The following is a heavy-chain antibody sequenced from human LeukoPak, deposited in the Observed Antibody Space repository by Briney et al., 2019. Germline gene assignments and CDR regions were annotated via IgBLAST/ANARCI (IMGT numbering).Heavy chain of an antibody. J-gene: IGHJ5*02. CDR3: ATSDTVSTYNWFDP. CDR1: GGSISSNTYY. Sequence: SETLSLTCTVSGGSISSNTYYWGWIRRPPGKGLEWIGNVHYSGSTYYNPSLKSRVTISVDTSKNQFSLNLSSLTAADTAVYYCATSDTVSTYNWFDPWGQGTLVTVSS. V-gene: IGHV4-39*01. D-gene: IGHD5/OR15-5a*01. CDR2: VHYSGST.